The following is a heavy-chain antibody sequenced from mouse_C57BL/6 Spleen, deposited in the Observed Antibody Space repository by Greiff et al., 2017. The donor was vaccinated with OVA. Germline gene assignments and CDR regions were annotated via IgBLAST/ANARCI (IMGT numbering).Heavy chain of an antibody. CDR2: IDPSDSYT. D-gene: IGHD3-2*02. CDR1: GYTFTSYW. CDR3: ARKAAQAFYFDY. J-gene: IGHJ2*01. Sequence: VQLQQPGAELVKPGASVKLSCKASGYTFTSYWMQWVKQRPGQGLEWIGEIDPSDSYTNYNQKFKGKATLTVDTSSSTAYMQLSSLTSEDSAVYYCARKAAQAFYFDYWGQGTTPTVSS. V-gene: IGHV1-50*01.